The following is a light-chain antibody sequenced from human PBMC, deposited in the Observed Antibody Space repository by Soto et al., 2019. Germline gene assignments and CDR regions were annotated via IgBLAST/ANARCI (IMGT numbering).Light chain of an antibody. CDR2: DIF. CDR1: QSVGSD. Sequence: EIVMTQPPATLSVSPGERDTLSCRASQSVGSDLVWYQQKPGQAPRLVIYDIFTRATGVPTRISGSGSGTEFTLTIGSLQSEDFAVYYCKQHSNWRGITFCGGTKVYIK. V-gene: IGKV3D-15*01. CDR3: KQHSNWRGIT. J-gene: IGKJ4*01.